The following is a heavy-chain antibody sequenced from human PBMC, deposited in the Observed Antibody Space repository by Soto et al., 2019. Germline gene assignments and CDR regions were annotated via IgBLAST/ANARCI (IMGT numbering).Heavy chain of an antibody. CDR1: GFTFSSYS. D-gene: IGHD3-3*01. CDR3: ARKGVAFDY. V-gene: IGHV3-48*02. CDR2: ISTTSSSI. J-gene: IGHJ4*02. Sequence: GGSLRLSCAASGFTFSSYSMNWVRQAPGKGLEWISYISTTSSSIYYADSVKGRFTISRDNAENSLFLQMNSLRDEDAAVYYCARKGVAFDYWGQGALVTVYS.